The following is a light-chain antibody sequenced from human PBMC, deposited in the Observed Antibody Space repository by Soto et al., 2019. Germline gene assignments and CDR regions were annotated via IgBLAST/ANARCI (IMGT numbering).Light chain of an antibody. CDR1: SSDVGGNKY. J-gene: IGLJ1*01. CDR3: SAFTGTTYV. V-gene: IGLV2-14*03. CDR2: DVS. Sequence: QSVLTQPACVSGSPGQSITISCTGTSSDVGGNKYVSWYQHYPGKAPKLMICDVSNRPSGVSNRFSGSKSGNTASLTISGVQAEDEADYYCSAFTGTTYVFGTGTKLTVL.